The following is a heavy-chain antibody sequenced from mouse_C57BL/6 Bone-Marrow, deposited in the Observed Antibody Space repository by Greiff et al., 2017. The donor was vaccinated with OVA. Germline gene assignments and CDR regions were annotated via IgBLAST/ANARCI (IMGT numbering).Heavy chain of an antibody. CDR2: IDPENGDT. CDR1: GFNIKDDY. CDR3: TTGTAQARY. J-gene: IGHJ3*01. D-gene: IGHD3-2*02. Sequence: EVQLQQSGAELVRPGASVKLSCTASGFNIKDDYMHWVKQRPEQGLEWIGWIDPENGDTEYASKFQGKATITADTSSNTAYLQLSSLTSEDTAVYYCTTGTAQARYWGQGTLVTVSA. V-gene: IGHV14-4*01.